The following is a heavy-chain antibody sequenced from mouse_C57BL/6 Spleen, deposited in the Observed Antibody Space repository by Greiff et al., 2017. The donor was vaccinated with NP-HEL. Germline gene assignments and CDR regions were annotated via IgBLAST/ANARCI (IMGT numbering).Heavy chain of an antibody. J-gene: IGHJ2*01. CDR2: IDPSDSYT. CDR3: ARKGALITTVVAFDY. D-gene: IGHD1-1*01. Sequence: VQLQQSGAELVKPGASVKLSCKASGYTFTSYWMQWVKQRPGQGLEWIGEIDPSDSYTNYNQKFKGKATLTVDTSSSTAYMQLSSLTSEDSAVYYCARKGALITTVVAFDYWGQGTTLTVSS. V-gene: IGHV1-50*01. CDR1: GYTFTSYW.